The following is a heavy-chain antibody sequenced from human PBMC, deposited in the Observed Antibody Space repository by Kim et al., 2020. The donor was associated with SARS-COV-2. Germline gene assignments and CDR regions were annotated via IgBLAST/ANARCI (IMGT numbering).Heavy chain of an antibody. CDR3: ARENIYDGYEEY. CDR2: ISFDGSNK. Sequence: GGSLRLSCATSGFTFSSYGLHWVRQAPGKGLEWVAVISFDGSNKFYSDSVKGRFTISRDKSTNTVFLQMNTLRFEDTALYYCARENIYDGYEEYWSQGT. D-gene: IGHD5-12*01. V-gene: IGHV3-30*03. J-gene: IGHJ4*02. CDR1: GFTFSSYG.